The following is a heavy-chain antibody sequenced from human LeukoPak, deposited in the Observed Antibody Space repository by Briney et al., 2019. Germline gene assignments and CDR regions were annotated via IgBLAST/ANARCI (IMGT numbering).Heavy chain of an antibody. CDR1: GGTFSSYA. Sequence: GASVKVSCKASGGTFSSYAISWVRQAPGQGLEWMGGIIPIFGTANYAQKFQGRVTITTDESTSTAYMELSSLRSEDTAVYYCARLVQQLAPFDYWGQGTLVTVSS. J-gene: IGHJ4*02. CDR2: IIPIFGTA. V-gene: IGHV1-69*05. D-gene: IGHD6-13*01. CDR3: ARLVQQLAPFDY.